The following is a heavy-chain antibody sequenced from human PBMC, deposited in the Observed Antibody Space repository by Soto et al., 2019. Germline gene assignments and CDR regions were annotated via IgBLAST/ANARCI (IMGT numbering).Heavy chain of an antibody. V-gene: IGHV3-53*01. CDR2: IYRGGST. J-gene: IGHJ6*02. D-gene: IGHD3-16*01. CDR1: GFTVSSNY. CDR3: ASQGHRGGYKYYGMDV. Sequence: GGSLRLSCAASGFTVSSNYMSWVRQAPGKGLEWVSVIYRGGSTYYADSVKGRFTISRDNSKNTLYLQMNSLRAEDTAVYYCASQGHRGGYKYYGMDVWGQGTTVTVSS.